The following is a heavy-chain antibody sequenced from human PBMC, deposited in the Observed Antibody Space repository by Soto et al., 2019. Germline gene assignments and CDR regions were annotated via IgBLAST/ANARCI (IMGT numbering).Heavy chain of an antibody. CDR3: AREADIVVVVAATNAFDI. Sequence: QVQLVQSGAEVKKPGSSVKVSCKASGGTFSSYAISWVRQAPGQGLEWMGGIIPIFGTANYAQKFQGRVTITEDESTSTAYMELSSLRSEDTAVYYCAREADIVVVVAATNAFDIWGQGTMVTVSS. CDR2: IIPIFGTA. D-gene: IGHD2-15*01. V-gene: IGHV1-69*12. J-gene: IGHJ3*02. CDR1: GGTFSSYA.